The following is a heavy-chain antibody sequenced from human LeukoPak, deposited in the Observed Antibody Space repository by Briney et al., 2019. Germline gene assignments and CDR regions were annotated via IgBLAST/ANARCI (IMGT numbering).Heavy chain of an antibody. CDR3: AKEAPLYCSSTSCYGPLNY. D-gene: IGHD2-2*01. Sequence: GASVKVSCKASGYTFTSYYIHWVRQAPGQGFEWMAIINPSDGRTTYSQRFQGRVTMTSDTSTSTVYMELSSLRSEDTAVYYCAKEAPLYCSSTSCYGPLNYWGQGTLVTVSS. V-gene: IGHV1-46*01. CDR2: INPSDGRT. CDR1: GYTFTSYY. J-gene: IGHJ4*02.